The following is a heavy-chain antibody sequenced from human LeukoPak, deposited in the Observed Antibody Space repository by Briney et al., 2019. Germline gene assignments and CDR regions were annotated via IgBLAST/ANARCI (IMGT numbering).Heavy chain of an antibody. J-gene: IGHJ6*02. CDR1: GFTFTDYW. CDR3: ARDVSVSGMDV. Sequence: GGSLRLSCAASGFTFTDYWMSWVRQAPGKGLEWVANIKRDGSEKYYVDSVKGRFTISRDNPKKSVYLQMNSLGAEDTAIYYCARDVSVSGMDVWGQGTTVIVSS. V-gene: IGHV3-7*01. CDR2: IKRDGSEK. D-gene: IGHD5/OR15-5a*01.